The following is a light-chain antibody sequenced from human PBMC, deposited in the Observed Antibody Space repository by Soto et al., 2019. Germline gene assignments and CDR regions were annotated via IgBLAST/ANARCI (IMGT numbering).Light chain of an antibody. V-gene: IGLV2-14*03. CDR2: DVS. J-gene: IGLJ1*01. CDR1: SSDVGGFNF. Sequence: QSALTQPASVSGSPGQSITISCTGTSSDVGGFNFVSWYQQYPGKAPKLIIHDVSERPSGISYRFSGSKSGNTAALTISGLQAEDEGDYYCISYSRSSTYVFGTGTKVTVL. CDR3: ISYSRSSTYV.